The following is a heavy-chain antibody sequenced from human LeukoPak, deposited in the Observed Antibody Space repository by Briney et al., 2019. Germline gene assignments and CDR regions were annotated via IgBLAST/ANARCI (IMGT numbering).Heavy chain of an antibody. J-gene: IGHJ6*03. CDR2: IYITEST. Sequence: SPSLSPARTVAGGSISRYYWRWFRQPAGKGREWIGRIYITESTNYSPSLQSRVTMSVDTSKNQFSLKLSPVTAADTAVYYCARDLESYGYSGYSYYYLDVWGKGTTVTVSS. D-gene: IGHD5-18*01. CDR3: ARDLESYGYSGYSYYYLDV. CDR1: GGSISRYY. V-gene: IGHV4-4*07.